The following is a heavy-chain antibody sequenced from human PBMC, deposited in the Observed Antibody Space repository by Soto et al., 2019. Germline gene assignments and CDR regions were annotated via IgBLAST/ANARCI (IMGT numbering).Heavy chain of an antibody. D-gene: IGHD2-15*01. Sequence: QVQLVESGGGVVQPGRSLRLSCAASGFTFSSYGMHWVRQAPGKGLEWVAVISYDGSNKYYADSVKGRFTISRDNSKNTLCLQMNSLRAEDTAVYYCAKIPQKTCSGGSCYSWWGQGTLVTVSS. CDR3: AKIPQKTCSGGSCYSW. CDR2: ISYDGSNK. CDR1: GFTFSSYG. V-gene: IGHV3-30*18. J-gene: IGHJ4*02.